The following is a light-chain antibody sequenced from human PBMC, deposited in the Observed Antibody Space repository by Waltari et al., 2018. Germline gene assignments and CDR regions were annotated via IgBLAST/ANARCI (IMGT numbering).Light chain of an antibody. J-gene: IGLJ2*01. CDR3: CSYAGSYTLV. CDR2: DVT. Sequence: QSALTQPRSVSGSPGQPVTISCTGTSSDVGDSKYVSWYQQHPGKAPKLMIYDVTKRPSGVPVRFSGSKSGNTASLTISGLQAEDEADYYCCSYAGSYTLVFGGGTKLTVL. V-gene: IGLV2-11*01. CDR1: SSDVGDSKY.